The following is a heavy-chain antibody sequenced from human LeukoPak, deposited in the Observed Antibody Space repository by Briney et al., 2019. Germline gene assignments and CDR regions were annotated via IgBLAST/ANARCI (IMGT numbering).Heavy chain of an antibody. CDR3: TRDRIMTDF. Sequence: GGSLRLSCTASGFTFGDYSMTWFRQAPGKGLEWVSFIRNKASGGTTEHAASVRGRFTTSKDDSKSIAYLQMNSLKTEDTALYYCTRDRIMTDFWGQGTLVTVSS. CDR1: GFTFGDYS. V-gene: IGHV3-49*03. J-gene: IGHJ4*02. CDR2: IRNKASGGTT. D-gene: IGHD2-15*01.